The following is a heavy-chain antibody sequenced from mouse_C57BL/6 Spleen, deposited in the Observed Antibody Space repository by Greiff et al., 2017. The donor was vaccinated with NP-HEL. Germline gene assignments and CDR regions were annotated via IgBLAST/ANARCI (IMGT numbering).Heavy chain of an antibody. CDR2: IYPGSGNT. CDR3: ARRDDYFYAMDY. V-gene: IGHV1-66*01. D-gene: IGHD2-4*01. CDR1: GYSFTSYY. J-gene: IGHJ4*01. Sequence: VQLQESGPELVKPGASVKISCKASGYSFTSYYIHWVKQRPGQGLEWIGWIYPGSGNTKYNEKFKGKATLTADTSSSTAYMQLSSLTSEDSAVYYCARRDDYFYAMDYWGQGTSVTVSS.